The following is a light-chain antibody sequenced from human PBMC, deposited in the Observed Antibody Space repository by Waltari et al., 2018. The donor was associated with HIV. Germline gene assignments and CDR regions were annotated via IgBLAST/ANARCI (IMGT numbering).Light chain of an antibody. CDR3: CSYAGETTFYV. J-gene: IGLJ1*01. CDR1: ATAIGIYDL. CDR2: EVF. V-gene: IGLV2-23*02. Sequence: ALTQPASVSGSPGQSITISCNGSATAIGIYDLIPRYQQFPDKAPKLIIYEVFKRPSGISERFSASKSGNAASLTISGLQSEDEADYYCCSYAGETTFYVFGTGT.